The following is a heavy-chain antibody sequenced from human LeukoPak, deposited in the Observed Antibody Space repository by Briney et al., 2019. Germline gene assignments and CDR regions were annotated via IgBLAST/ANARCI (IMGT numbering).Heavy chain of an antibody. J-gene: IGHJ4*02. D-gene: IGHD5-12*01. CDR2: VFNNGGT. CDR3: VASYGGYVLDY. CDR1: GGSIGSYH. V-gene: IGHV4-59*01. Sequence: SETLSLTCTVSGGSIGSYHWNWIRQPSGKGLEWIGIVFNNGGTKHNPSLKSRVAISIDTSKNQFALKLTSVTAADTAVYYCVASYGGYVLDYWGQGALVIVSS.